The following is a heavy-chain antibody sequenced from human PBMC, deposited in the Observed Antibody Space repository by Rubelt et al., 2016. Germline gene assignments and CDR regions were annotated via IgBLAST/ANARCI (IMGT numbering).Heavy chain of an antibody. V-gene: IGHV4-39*01. CDR3: ARSYDSSGYYAFDI. D-gene: IGHD3-22*01. CDR2: IYYSGST. J-gene: IGHJ3*02. CDR1: GGSISSSSYY. Sequence: ETLSLTCTVSGGSISSSSYYWGWIRQPPGKGLEWIGSIYYSGSTYYNPSLKSRVTISVDTSKNQFSLKLSSVTAADTAVYYCARSYDSSGYYAFDIWGQGTMVTVSS.